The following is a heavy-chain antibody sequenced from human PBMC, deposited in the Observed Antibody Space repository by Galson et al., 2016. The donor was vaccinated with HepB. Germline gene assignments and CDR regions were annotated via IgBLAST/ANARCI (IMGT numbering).Heavy chain of an antibody. J-gene: IGHJ4*02. D-gene: IGHD1-26*01. CDR2: IKEDGSDK. V-gene: IGHV3-7*03. CDR3: ARGGSWGVDY. Sequence: SLRLSCAASGFTSSVFWMSWVRQAPGKGLEWVANIKEDGSDKYYVDSVKGRFTLPRDNAKNSLFLQMTSLRAEDTAVYYCARGGSWGVDYWGQGTLVTVSS. CDR1: GFTSSVFW.